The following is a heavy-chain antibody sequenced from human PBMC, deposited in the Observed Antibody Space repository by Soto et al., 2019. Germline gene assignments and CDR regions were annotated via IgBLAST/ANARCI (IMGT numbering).Heavy chain of an antibody. CDR2: IIPIFGTA. V-gene: IGHV1-69*01. D-gene: IGHD3-22*01. J-gene: IGHJ6*02. CDR3: ARSGLYYDSSGYRRETQLYYYGRDV. CDR1: GGTFSSYA. Sequence: QVQLVQSGAEVKKPGSSVKVSCKASGGTFSSYAISWVRQAPGQGLEWMGGIIPIFGTANYAQKFQGRVTMTPDESTRTAYMELSILRYEDTAVYYCARSGLYYDSSGYRRETQLYYYGRDVLGQGTTVTVSS.